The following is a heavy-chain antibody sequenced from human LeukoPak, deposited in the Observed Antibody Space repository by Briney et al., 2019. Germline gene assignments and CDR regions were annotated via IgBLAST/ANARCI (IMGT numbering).Heavy chain of an antibody. CDR2: IGVGGNT. CDR1: GFTFSSYE. V-gene: IGHV3-23*01. J-gene: IGHJ4*02. Sequence: GGSLRLSCAASGFTFSSYEMNWVRQAPGKGLEWVSGIGVGGNTYSPDSVKGRFTVSRDNSQNTLHLEMTSLRVDDTAVYYCAKSSSYSATFFDSWGQGILVTVSS. CDR3: AKSSSYSATFFDS. D-gene: IGHD3-22*01.